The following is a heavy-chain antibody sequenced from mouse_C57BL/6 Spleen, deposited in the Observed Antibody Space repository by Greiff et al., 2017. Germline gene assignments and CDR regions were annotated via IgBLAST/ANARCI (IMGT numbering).Heavy chain of an antibody. CDR2: ISSGSSTI. Sequence: DVQLQESGGGLVKPGGSLKLSCAASGFTFSDYGMHWVRQAPEKGLEWVAYISSGSSTIYYADTVKGRFTISRDNAKNTLFLQMTSLRSEDTAMYYCARNTTRYYAMDYWGQGTSVTVSS. CDR1: GFTFSDYG. CDR3: ARNTTRYYAMDY. V-gene: IGHV5-17*01. J-gene: IGHJ4*01. D-gene: IGHD1-1*01.